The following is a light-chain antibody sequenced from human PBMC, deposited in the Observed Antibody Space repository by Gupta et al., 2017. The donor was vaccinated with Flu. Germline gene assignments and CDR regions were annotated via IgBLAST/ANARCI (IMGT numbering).Light chain of an antibody. CDR3: QQYESLPT. Sequence: VGDRVTITCQATQDIKKYLNWYQQKPGKAPKLLIDDASNLETGGPSRFGGSGSGTDFSVTISSLQAEDIGTYYCQQYESLPTFGQGTKVEIK. CDR1: QDIKKY. J-gene: IGKJ1*01. V-gene: IGKV1-33*01. CDR2: DAS.